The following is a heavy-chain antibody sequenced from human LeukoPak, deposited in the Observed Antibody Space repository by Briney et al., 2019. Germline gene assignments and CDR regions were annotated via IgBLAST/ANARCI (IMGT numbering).Heavy chain of an antibody. D-gene: IGHD2/OR15-2a*01. Sequence: GGSLRLSCAASGFTFSNYVMTWVRQAPGKGLEWVSSISGRGGSTYCADSVKGRFTIPRDNSKNTLYLQINRLRAEDTAVYSCAKEYDSTTYYPDYWGQGTLVTVSS. J-gene: IGHJ4*02. V-gene: IGHV3-23*01. CDR1: GFTFSNYV. CDR3: AKEYDSTTYYPDY. CDR2: ISGRGGST.